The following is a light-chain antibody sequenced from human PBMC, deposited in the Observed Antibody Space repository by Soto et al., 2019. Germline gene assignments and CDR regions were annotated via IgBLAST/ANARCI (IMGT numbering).Light chain of an antibody. Sequence: VVTQSPATLSVSPGDRATLSFGASESVTSSLAWYQQKPGQPPRLLIYAASTRATDVPARFSGGGSETEFTLTISSLQSEDFAVYFCQQYNILPLWPFGQLTKVDI. CDR2: AAS. CDR3: QQYNILPLWP. CDR1: ESVTSS. J-gene: IGKJ1*01. V-gene: IGKV3-15*01.